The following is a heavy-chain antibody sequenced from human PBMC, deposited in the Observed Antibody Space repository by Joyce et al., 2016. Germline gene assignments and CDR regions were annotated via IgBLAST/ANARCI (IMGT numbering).Heavy chain of an antibody. J-gene: IGHJ4*02. D-gene: IGHD6-13*01. CDR2: ISYDGSNE. Sequence: QVQLAESGGGVVQPGRSLRLSCAASGFTFRNYAIHWVRQAPGKVLVWVALISYDGSNEYYAASVKGRFTISRDNSENTLHLQMNSLRSGDTAVYYCARDRVAAASAGIVDCWGQGTLVTVSS. CDR3: ARDRVAAASAGIVDC. CDR1: GFTFRNYA. V-gene: IGHV3-30-3*01.